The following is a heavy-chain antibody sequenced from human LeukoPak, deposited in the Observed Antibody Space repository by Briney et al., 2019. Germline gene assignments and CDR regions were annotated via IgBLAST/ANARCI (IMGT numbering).Heavy chain of an antibody. CDR1: GGTFSNYA. J-gene: IGHJ6*04. D-gene: IGHD2-15*01. CDR2: IIPIFGTA. V-gene: IGHV1-69*13. CDR3: ARDMVVAAPGNYYYYGMDV. Sequence: SVKVSCKASGGTFSNYAISWVRQAPGQGLEWMGGIIPIFGTANYAQKFQGRVTITADESTSTAYMELSSLRSEDTAVYYCARDMVVAAPGNYYYYGMDVWGKGTTVTVSS.